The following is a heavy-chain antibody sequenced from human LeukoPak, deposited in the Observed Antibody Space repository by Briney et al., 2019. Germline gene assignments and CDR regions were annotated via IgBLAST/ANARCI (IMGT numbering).Heavy chain of an antibody. J-gene: IGHJ4*02. CDR3: ARDESLIAAAGSPLDY. CDR1: GFTFSSYA. V-gene: IGHV3-30*04. CDR2: ISYDGSNN. Sequence: GGSLRLSCAASGFTFSSYAMHWVRQAPGKGLEWVAVISYDGSNNYYADSVKGRFTISRDNSKNTLYLQMNSLRAEDTAVYYCARDESLIAAAGSPLDYWGQGTLVTVSS. D-gene: IGHD6-13*01.